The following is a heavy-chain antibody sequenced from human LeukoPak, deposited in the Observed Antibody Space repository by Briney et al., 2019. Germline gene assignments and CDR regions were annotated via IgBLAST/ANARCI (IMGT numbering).Heavy chain of an antibody. J-gene: IGHJ4*02. CDR2: IEEDGSEK. Sequence: GGSLRLSCAASGFTFGSYWMSWVRQAPGKGLEWVANIEEDGSEKYYADSVKGRFTISRDNSKNTLYLQMNSLRAEDTAVYYCAKAPDIVVVPAAISYDYWGQGTLVTVSS. D-gene: IGHD2-2*01. V-gene: IGHV3-7*03. CDR3: AKAPDIVVVPAAISYDY. CDR1: GFTFGSYW.